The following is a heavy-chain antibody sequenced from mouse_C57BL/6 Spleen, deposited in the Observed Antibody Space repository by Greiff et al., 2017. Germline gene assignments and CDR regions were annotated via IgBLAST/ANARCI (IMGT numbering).Heavy chain of an antibody. J-gene: IGHJ2*01. D-gene: IGHD2-1*01. CDR3: ARYGNFDY. CDR1: GYTFTSYW. Sequence: VQRVESGAELVKPGASVKLSCKASGYTFTSYWMQWVKQRPGQGLEWIGEIDPSDSYTNYNQKFKGKATLTVDTSSSTAYMQLSSLTSEDSAVYYCARYGNFDYWGQGTTLTVSS. V-gene: IGHV1-50*01. CDR2: IDPSDSYT.